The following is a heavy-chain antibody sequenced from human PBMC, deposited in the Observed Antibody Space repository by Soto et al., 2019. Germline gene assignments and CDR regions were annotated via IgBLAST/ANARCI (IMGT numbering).Heavy chain of an antibody. CDR2: IREDGSDQ. J-gene: IGHJ6*01. CDR3: PRIRGLGGDYFYGLEV. V-gene: IGHV3-7*03. CDR1: GCTFSMYW. Sequence: GGSLRLSCTASGCTFSMYWMTWVRQAPGKGLEWVANIREDGSDQYYVDSVKGRFTISRDNAKNSLSLQITSRRSEDTAVYYFPRIRGLGGDYFYGLEVWGPGTTVTASS. D-gene: IGHD3-16*01.